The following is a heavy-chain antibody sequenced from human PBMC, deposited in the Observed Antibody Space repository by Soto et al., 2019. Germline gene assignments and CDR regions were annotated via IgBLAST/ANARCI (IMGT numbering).Heavy chain of an antibody. D-gene: IGHD3-3*01. V-gene: IGHV1-18*01. CDR2: ISAYNGNT. Sequence: ASVKVSCKSSGYTFTSYGISCVRQAPGQGLEWMGWISAYNGNTNYAQKLQGRVTMTTDTSTSTAYMELRSPRSDDTAVYYCARGGLVEWGYYYYGMDVWGQGTTVTVSS. CDR1: GYTFTSYG. J-gene: IGHJ6*02. CDR3: ARGGLVEWGYYYYGMDV.